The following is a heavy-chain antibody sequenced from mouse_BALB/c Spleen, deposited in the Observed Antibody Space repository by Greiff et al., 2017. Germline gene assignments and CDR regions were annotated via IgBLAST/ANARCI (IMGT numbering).Heavy chain of an antibody. CDR1: GYTFTSYW. CDR2: INPSTGYT. J-gene: IGHJ4*01. V-gene: IGHV1-7*01. CDR3: ARNLYYAMDY. Sequence: VQLQQSGAELAKPGASVKMSCKASGYTFTSYWMHWVKQRPGQGLEWIGYINPSTGYTEYNQKFKDKATLTADKSSSTAYMQLSSLTSEDSAVYYCARNLYYAMDYWGQGTSVTVSS.